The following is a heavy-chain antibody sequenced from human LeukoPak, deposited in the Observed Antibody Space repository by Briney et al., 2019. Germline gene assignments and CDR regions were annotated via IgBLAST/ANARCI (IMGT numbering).Heavy chain of an antibody. D-gene: IGHD3-3*01. CDR1: GCFFGGYV. CDR3: TLEPSSGSWTIIGVVTEYYYYYYMDV. Sequence: GGSLRLSCTASGCFFGGYVMSWVRQAPGKGLEWVGFIRSKAYGGTTEYAASVKGRSTISRDDSKSIAYLQMNSLTSEDTAVYYCTLEPSSGSWTIIGVVTEYYYYYYMDVWGKGTTVTVSS. V-gene: IGHV3-49*04. CDR2: IRSKAYGGTT. J-gene: IGHJ6*03.